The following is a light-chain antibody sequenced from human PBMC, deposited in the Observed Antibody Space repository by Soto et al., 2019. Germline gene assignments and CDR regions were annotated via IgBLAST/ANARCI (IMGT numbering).Light chain of an antibody. CDR3: QQYNNWPPMYT. J-gene: IGKJ2*01. V-gene: IGKV3-15*01. CDR2: GAS. CDR1: QSVSSN. Sequence: EIVMTQSPATLSVSPGERATLSCRASQSVSSNLAWYQQKPGQAPRLLIYGASTRATGIPARFSGSGSGTEFTLTISSLQSEDFADYDCQQYNNWPPMYTFGQGTKLEIK.